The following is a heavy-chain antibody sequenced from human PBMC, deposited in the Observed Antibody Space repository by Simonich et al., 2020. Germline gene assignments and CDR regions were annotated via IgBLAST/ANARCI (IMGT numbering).Heavy chain of an antibody. CDR1: GYTFTSYG. CDR3: ARASRGTWWYYYFDY. Sequence: QVQLVQSGAEVKKPGASVKVSCKASGYTFTSYGISWVRHAPGQGLEWMGRISAYNGNTNYAQKLQGRVTMTTDTSTSTAYMELRSLRSDDTAVYYCARASRGTWWYYYFDYWGQGTLVTVSS. D-gene: IGHD2-15*01. V-gene: IGHV1-18*01. CDR2: ISAYNGNT. J-gene: IGHJ4*02.